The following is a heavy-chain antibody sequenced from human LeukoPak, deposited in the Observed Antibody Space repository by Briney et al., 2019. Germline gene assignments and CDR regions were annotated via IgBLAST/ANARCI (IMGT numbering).Heavy chain of an antibody. CDR1: GFSFNVYS. V-gene: IGHV3-48*01. Sequence: GGSLRLSCAASGFSFNVYSMTWVRQAPGKGLEWLSYISGSSSPIYYTDSVKGRFTISRDNAKNSLYLQMNSLRVEDTAVYYCASFSAAGTIDYWGQGTLVTVSS. D-gene: IGHD6-13*01. CDR2: ISGSSSPI. CDR3: ASFSAAGTIDY. J-gene: IGHJ4*02.